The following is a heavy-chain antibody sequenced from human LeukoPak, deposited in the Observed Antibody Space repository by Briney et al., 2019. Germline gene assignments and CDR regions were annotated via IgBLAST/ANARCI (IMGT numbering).Heavy chain of an antibody. CDR1: GYTFTGYY. CDR3: AKDLSVAAGEDAFDI. V-gene: IGHV1-2*02. Sequence: ASVKVSCKASGYTFTGYYMHWVRQAPGQGLEWMGWINPNSGGTNYAQKFQGRVTMTRDTSISAAYMELSRLRSDDTAVYYCAKDLSVAAGEDAFDIWGQGTMVTVSS. J-gene: IGHJ3*02. CDR2: INPNSGGT. D-gene: IGHD6-13*01.